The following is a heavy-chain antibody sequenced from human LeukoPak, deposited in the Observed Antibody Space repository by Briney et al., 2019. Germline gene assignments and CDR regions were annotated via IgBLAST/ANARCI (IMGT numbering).Heavy chain of an antibody. CDR3: ARGGQWLGYYYGMDV. V-gene: IGHV4-34*01. J-gene: IGHJ6*02. D-gene: IGHD6-19*01. Sequence: SETLSLTCTVSGGSMIDHYWSWVRQPPGKGLEWVGYMHHSGSTNYNPSLKSRVTISVDTSKNQFSLKLSSVTAADTAVYYCARGGQWLGYYYGMDVWGRGTTVTVSS. CDR2: MHHSGST. CDR1: GGSMIDHY.